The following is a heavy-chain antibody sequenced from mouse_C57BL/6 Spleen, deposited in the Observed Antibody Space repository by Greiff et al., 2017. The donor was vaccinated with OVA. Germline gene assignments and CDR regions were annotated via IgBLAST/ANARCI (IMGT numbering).Heavy chain of an antibody. CDR3: ARGTYGNSYFDY. Sequence: QVQLKESGPELVKPGASVKISCKASGYAFSSSWMNWVKQRPGKGLEWIGRIYPGDGDTNYNGKVKGKATLTADKSSSTAYMQLSSLTSEDSAVYFCARGTYGNSYFDYWGQGTTLTVSS. CDR1: GYAFSSSW. CDR2: IYPGDGDT. D-gene: IGHD2-1*01. J-gene: IGHJ2*01. V-gene: IGHV1-82*01.